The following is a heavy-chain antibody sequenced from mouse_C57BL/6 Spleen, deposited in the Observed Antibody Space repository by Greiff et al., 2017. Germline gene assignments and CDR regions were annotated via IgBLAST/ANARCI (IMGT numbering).Heavy chain of an antibody. V-gene: IGHV1-64*01. CDR1: GYTFTSYW. CDR2: IHPNSGST. CDR3: AREKDFYYGNPGAMDY. J-gene: IGHJ4*01. D-gene: IGHD2-1*01. Sequence: LQQPGAELVKPGASVKLSCKASGYTFTSYWMHWVKQRPGQGLEWIGMIHPNSGSTNYNEKFKSKATLTVDKSSSTAYMQLSSLTSEDSAVYYCAREKDFYYGNPGAMDYWGQGTSVTVSS.